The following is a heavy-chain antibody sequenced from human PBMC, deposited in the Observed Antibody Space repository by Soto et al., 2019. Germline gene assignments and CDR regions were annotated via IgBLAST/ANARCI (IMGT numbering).Heavy chain of an antibody. CDR1: GFTFSSYA. D-gene: IGHD2-2*01. J-gene: IGHJ4*02. Sequence: GWSLRLSCVVSGFTFSSYAMSWVRQAPGKGLEWVSTISGSGGSTYYADSVKGRFTISRDNSKNTLYLQMDSLRAEDTAVYYCARDPLGYCSSASCYDGNFDYWGQGA. CDR2: ISGSGGST. CDR3: ARDPLGYCSSASCYDGNFDY. V-gene: IGHV3-23*01.